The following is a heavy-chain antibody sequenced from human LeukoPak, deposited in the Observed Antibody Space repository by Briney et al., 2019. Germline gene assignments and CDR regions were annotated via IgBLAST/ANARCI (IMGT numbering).Heavy chain of an antibody. V-gene: IGHV3-11*06. D-gene: IGHD3-22*01. Sequence: PGGSLRLSCAASGFTFSDYYMSWIRQAPGKGLEWVSYISSSSSYTNYADSVKGRFTISRDNAKNSLSLQMNSLRAEDTAVYYCARDLKYYDSSGFDYWGQGTLVTVSS. CDR1: GFTFSDYY. CDR3: ARDLKYYDSSGFDY. J-gene: IGHJ4*02. CDR2: ISSSSSYT.